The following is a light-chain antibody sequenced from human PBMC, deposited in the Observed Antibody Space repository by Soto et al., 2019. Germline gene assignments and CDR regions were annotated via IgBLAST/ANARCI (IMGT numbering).Light chain of an antibody. CDR2: DVS. CDR3: TSYGGSDTVV. V-gene: IGLV2-8*01. CDR1: SSDVGGYDH. J-gene: IGLJ2*01. Sequence: QSALTQPPSASGSPGQSVTISCTGTSSDVGGYDHVCWYQQHPGKAPKLIIYDVSRRPSGVPARFSGSKSGSTASLTVSGLQAEDEADYYCTSYGGSDTVVFGGGTKVTVL.